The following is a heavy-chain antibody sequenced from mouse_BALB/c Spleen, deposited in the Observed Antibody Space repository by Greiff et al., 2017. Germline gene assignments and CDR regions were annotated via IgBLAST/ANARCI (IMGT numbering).Heavy chain of an antibody. V-gene: IGHV1S56*01. CDR3: ARRDYYGRFAY. CDR1: GYTFTSYY. D-gene: IGHD1-2*01. Sequence: QVQLQQSGPELVKPGASVRISCKASGYTFTSYYIHWVKQRPGQGLEWIGWIYPGNVNTKYNEKFKGKATLTADKSSSTAYMQLSSLTSEDSAVYFCARRDYYGRFAYWGQGTLVTVSA. CDR2: IYPGNVNT. J-gene: IGHJ3*01.